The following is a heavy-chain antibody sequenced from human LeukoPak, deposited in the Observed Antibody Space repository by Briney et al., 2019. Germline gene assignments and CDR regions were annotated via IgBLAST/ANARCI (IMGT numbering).Heavy chain of an antibody. D-gene: IGHD3-22*01. J-gene: IGHJ4*02. CDR3: ARPRPYYDSSGGAYHFDH. CDR1: GYSFTNYW. Sequence: GESLKISCKGSGYSFTNYWIGWVRQMPGKGLEWMGIIYPADSDTRYSPSFQGQATISVDKSISTAYLQWSSLKASDTTMYYCARPRPYYDSSGGAYHFDHWGQGTLVTVSS. V-gene: IGHV5-51*01. CDR2: IYPADSDT.